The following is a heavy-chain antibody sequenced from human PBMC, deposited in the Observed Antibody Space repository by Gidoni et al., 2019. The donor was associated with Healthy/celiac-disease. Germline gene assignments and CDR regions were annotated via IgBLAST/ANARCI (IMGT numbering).Heavy chain of an antibody. V-gene: IGHV4-39*01. CDR1: GGSISSSSYY. Sequence: QLQLQESGPGLVKPSETLSLTCTVSGGSISSSSYYWGWIRQPPGKGLEWIGSIYYSGSTYYNPSLKSRVTISVDTSKNQFSLKLSSVTAADTAVYYCARLRAGTMIVVPLNWFDPWGQGTLVTVSS. CDR2: IYYSGST. CDR3: ARLRAGTMIVVPLNWFDP. J-gene: IGHJ5*02. D-gene: IGHD3-22*01.